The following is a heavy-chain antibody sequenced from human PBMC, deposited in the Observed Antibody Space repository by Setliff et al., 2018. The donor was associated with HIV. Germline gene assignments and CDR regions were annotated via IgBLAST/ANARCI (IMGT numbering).Heavy chain of an antibody. V-gene: IGHV4-59*11. CDR2: VSDTGTT. Sequence: SETLSLTCSVFGVSIKLHHWNWIQQSSGKGLECIGSVSDTGTTNYNPSLRSRVTISSDTSKNQISLRLTSVTAADTALYFCARHKAISKLGGLIQDYFYYGLDAWGQGTTVTVSS. CDR1: GVSIKLHH. J-gene: IGHJ6*02. D-gene: IGHD3-16*01. CDR3: ARHKAISKLGGLIQDYFYYGLDA.